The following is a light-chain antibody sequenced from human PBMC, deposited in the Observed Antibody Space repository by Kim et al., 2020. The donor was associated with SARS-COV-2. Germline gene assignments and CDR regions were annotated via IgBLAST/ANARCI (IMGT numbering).Light chain of an antibody. J-gene: IGLJ1*01. CDR3: SSYRSRSTYV. CDR1: SSDVGGYSY. CDR2: DVS. V-gene: IGLV2-14*03. Sequence: GQSITISCTRTSSDVGGYSYVSWYQQHPGKAPKLMIYDVSNRPSGVSNRFSDSKSANTASLTISGLQAEDEADYYCSSYRSRSTYVFGTGTKVTVL.